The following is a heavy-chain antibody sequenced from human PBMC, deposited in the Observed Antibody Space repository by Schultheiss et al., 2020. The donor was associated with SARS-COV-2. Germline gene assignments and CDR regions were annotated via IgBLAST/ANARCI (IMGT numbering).Heavy chain of an antibody. CDR3: AKDRGRAAAD. Sequence: GGSLRLSCAASGFTFSSYSMNWVRQAPGKGLGWVAVISYDGSNKYYADSVKGRFTISRDNSKNTLYLQMNSLRAEDTAVYYCAKDRGRAAADWGQGTLVTVSS. CDR1: GFTFSSYS. V-gene: IGHV3-30*18. CDR2: ISYDGSNK. D-gene: IGHD6-13*01. J-gene: IGHJ4*02.